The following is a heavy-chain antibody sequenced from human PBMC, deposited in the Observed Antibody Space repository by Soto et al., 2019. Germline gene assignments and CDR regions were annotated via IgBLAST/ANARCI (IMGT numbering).Heavy chain of an antibody. J-gene: IGHJ5*02. Sequence: QVQLVQSGAEVKAPGSSVRVSCKASGGTFNSFSIDWVRQAPGQGFEWMGGIIPMSGRPNYAQRFQGRVTFSADKSTNTVYMEVNSLTYEDTTVYSCKRRGHQSANWFDPWGQGTLVTVSA. CDR1: GGTFNSFS. CDR3: KRRGHQSANWFDP. CDR2: IIPMSGRP. V-gene: IGHV1-69*06.